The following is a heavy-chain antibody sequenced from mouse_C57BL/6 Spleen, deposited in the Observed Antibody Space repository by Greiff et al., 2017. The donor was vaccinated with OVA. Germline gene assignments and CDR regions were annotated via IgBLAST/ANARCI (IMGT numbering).Heavy chain of an antibody. D-gene: IGHD1-1*01. CDR1: GYTFTSYW. CDR2: IDPSDSYT. Sequence: VQLQQPGAELVMPGASVKLSCKASGYTFTSYWMHWVKQRPGQGLEWIGEIDPSDSYTNYNQKFKGKSTLTVDKSSSTAYMQLSSLTSEDSAVYYCARVVTTVVATGMDYWGQGTSVTVSS. V-gene: IGHV1-69*01. J-gene: IGHJ4*01. CDR3: ARVVTTVVATGMDY.